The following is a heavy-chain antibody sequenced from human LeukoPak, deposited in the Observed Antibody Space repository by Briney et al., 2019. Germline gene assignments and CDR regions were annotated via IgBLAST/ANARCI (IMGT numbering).Heavy chain of an antibody. Sequence: GGSLRLSCATSGYTFATYHMNWVRQAPGKGLDWVSTIGVSGDIYDADSVKGRFTISRDNSKNTLYLQMNSLRAEDTAEYYCAKDSNGWYQRGSNYFDYWGQGTLVTVSS. D-gene: IGHD6-19*01. CDR2: IGVSGDI. J-gene: IGHJ4*02. CDR1: GYTFATYH. V-gene: IGHV3-23*01. CDR3: AKDSNGWYQRGSNYFDY.